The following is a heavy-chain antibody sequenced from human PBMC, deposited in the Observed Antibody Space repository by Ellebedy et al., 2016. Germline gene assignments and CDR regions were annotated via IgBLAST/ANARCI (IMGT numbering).Heavy chain of an antibody. CDR3: AKCVDTAMVRYWYFDL. V-gene: IGHV3-23*01. Sequence: GESLKISCAASGFTFSSYAMSWVRQAPGKGLEWVSAISGSGGSTYYADSVKGRFTISRDNSKNTLYLQMNSLRAEDTAVYYCAKCVDTAMVRYWYFDLWGRGTLVTVSS. D-gene: IGHD5-18*01. J-gene: IGHJ2*01. CDR2: ISGSGGST. CDR1: GFTFSSYA.